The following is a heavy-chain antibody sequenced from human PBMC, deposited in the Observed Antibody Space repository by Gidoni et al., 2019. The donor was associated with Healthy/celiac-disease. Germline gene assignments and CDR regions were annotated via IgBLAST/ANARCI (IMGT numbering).Heavy chain of an antibody. Sequence: QVQLVQSGAEVKKPGASVKVSCKASGYTFTSYDINWVRQATGQGFEWMGWMNPNSGNAGYAKKFQGRVTMTRNTSISTADMGLSSLRSEDTAVYYCARWGYGGYGGDYYYGMDVWGQGTTVTVSS. J-gene: IGHJ6*02. CDR2: MNPNSGNA. D-gene: IGHD5-12*01. V-gene: IGHV1-8*01. CDR3: ARWGYGGYGGDYYYGMDV. CDR1: GYTFTSYD.